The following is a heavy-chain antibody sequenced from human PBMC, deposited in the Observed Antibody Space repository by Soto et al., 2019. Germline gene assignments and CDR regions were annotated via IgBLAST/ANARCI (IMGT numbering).Heavy chain of an antibody. V-gene: IGHV5-51*01. CDR2: IYPGDSDT. CDR3: ARQLDYYDSSGYPSSYYYYGMDV. CDR1: GYSFTSYW. J-gene: IGHJ6*02. D-gene: IGHD3-22*01. Sequence: PGESLKISCQGSGYSFTSYWIGWVRQMPGKGLEWMGIIYPGDSDTRYSPSFQGQVTISADKSISTAYLQWSSLKASDTAMYYCARQLDYYDSSGYPSSYYYYGMDVWGQGTTVTVSS.